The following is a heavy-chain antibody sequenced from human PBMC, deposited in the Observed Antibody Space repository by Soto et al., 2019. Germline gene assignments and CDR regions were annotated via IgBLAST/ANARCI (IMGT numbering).Heavy chain of an antibody. CDR2: ISYDGSNK. J-gene: IGHJ3*02. CDR3: ARSPPRGSRGYYYVEAFDI. CDR1: GFTFSSYA. V-gene: IGHV3-30-3*01. D-gene: IGHD3-22*01. Sequence: GGSLRLSCAASGFTFSSYAMHWVRQAPGKGLEWVAVISYDGSNKYYADSVKGRFTISRDNSKNTLYLQMNSLRAEDTAVYYCARSPPRGSRGYYYVEAFDIWGQGTMVTVSS.